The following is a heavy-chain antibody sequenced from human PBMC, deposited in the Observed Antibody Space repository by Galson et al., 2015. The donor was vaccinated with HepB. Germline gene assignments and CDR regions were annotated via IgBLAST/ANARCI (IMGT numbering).Heavy chain of an antibody. CDR3: AREGYDFWSGYSPYNWFDP. Sequence: SLRLSCAASGFTFSSYAMHWVRQAPGKGLEWVAVISYDGSNKYYADSVKGRFTISRDNSKNTLYLQMNSLRAEDTAVYYCAREGYDFWSGYSPYNWFDPWGQGTLVTVSS. D-gene: IGHD3-3*01. CDR1: GFTFSSYA. J-gene: IGHJ5*02. CDR2: ISYDGSNK. V-gene: IGHV3-30-3*01.